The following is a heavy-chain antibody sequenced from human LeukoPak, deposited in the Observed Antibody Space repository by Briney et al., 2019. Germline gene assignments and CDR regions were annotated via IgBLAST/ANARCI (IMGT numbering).Heavy chain of an antibody. V-gene: IGHV4-30-4*01. CDR1: GDSISSGESY. D-gene: IGHD3-22*01. CDR3: ARAGQYYHDSSGYFPDY. Sequence: KASETLSLTCTVSGDSISSGESYWTWIRQPPGKGLEWIGSIYYNAYTHYNPSLKSRLTMSLDTSKNQFSLRPSSVNAADTAVYFCARAGQYYHDSSGYFPDYWGQGTLVTVSS. CDR2: IYYNAYT. J-gene: IGHJ4*02.